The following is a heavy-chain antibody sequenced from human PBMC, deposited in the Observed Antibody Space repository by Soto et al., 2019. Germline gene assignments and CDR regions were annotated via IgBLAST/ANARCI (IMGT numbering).Heavy chain of an antibody. V-gene: IGHV3-11*05. D-gene: IGHD3-10*01. J-gene: IGHJ6*02. CDR1: GFAFSDYY. Sequence: GGSLRLSCAASGFAFSDYYMSWIRQAPGKGLEWVSYISSSSRDTNYADSVKGRFTISRDNAKNSLFLQMNSLRAEDTAVYYSARDRAGMVRGVIPGYYGMDVWGQGTTVTVSS. CDR3: ARDRAGMVRGVIPGYYGMDV. CDR2: ISSSSRDT.